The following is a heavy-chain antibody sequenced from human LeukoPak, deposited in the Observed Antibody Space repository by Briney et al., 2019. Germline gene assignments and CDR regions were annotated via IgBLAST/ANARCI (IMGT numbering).Heavy chain of an antibody. CDR1: GGTISSYY. J-gene: IGHJ4*02. CDR3: ARWYSSGWAFDY. D-gene: IGHD6-19*01. V-gene: IGHV4-59*08. Sequence: SETLSLTCTVPGGTISSYYWNWIRQPPGKGLEWIGYIHYSGSTKYNPSLKSRVTISVDTSRNQFSLKLSSVTAADTAVYCCARWYSSGWAFDYWGQGTLVTVSS. CDR2: IHYSGST.